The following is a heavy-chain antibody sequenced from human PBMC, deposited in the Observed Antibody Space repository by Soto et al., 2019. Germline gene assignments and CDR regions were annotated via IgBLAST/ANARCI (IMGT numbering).Heavy chain of an antibody. CDR1: GGSSSGWY. J-gene: IGHJ4*02. Sequence: NPSETLSLTCAVYGGSSSGWYWTWIRQSPGKGLEGSGEISSGSTNYNPSLESRVTISADMSKNQFSLKLTSVTAADTAIYYCARGPSSRGVGATNPSNWGQGTQVTVSS. CDR2: ISSGST. CDR3: ARGPSSRGVGATNPSN. V-gene: IGHV4-34*01. D-gene: IGHD1-26*01.